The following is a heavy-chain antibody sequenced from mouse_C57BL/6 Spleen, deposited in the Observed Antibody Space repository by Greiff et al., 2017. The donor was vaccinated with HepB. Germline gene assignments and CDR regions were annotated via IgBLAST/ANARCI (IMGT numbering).Heavy chain of an antibody. Sequence: VQLQQPGAELVMPGASVKLSCKASGYTFTSYWMHWVKQRPGQGLEWIGEIDPSDSYTNYNQKFKGKSTLTVDKSSSTAYMQLSSLTSEDSAVYYCARSLYYDYDYWGQGTTLTVSS. D-gene: IGHD2-4*01. J-gene: IGHJ2*01. CDR1: GYTFTSYW. V-gene: IGHV1-69*01. CDR2: IDPSDSYT. CDR3: ARSLYYDYDY.